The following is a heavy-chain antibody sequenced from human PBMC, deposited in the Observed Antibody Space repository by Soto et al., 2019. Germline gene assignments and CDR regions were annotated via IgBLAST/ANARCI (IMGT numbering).Heavy chain of an antibody. CDR1: GGSISSYY. CDR3: ARDRDYGSGSYGWFDP. D-gene: IGHD3-10*01. V-gene: IGHV4-59*01. Sequence: SETLSLTCTVSGGSISSYYWSWIRQPPGKGLEWIGYIYYSGSTNYNPSLKSRVTISVDTSKNQFSLKLSSVTAADTAVYYCARDRDYGSGSYGWFDPWGQGTLVTV. J-gene: IGHJ5*02. CDR2: IYYSGST.